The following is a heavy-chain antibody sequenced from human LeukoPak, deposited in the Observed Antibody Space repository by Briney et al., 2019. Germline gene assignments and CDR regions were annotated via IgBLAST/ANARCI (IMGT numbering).Heavy chain of an antibody. V-gene: IGHV3-30-3*01. D-gene: IGHD4-17*01. Sequence: GSLRLSCAASGFTFSSYAMHWVRQALGKGLEWVAVISYDGSNKYYADSVKGRFTISRDNSKNTLYLQMNSLRAEDTAMYYCARDSDHDYGDYNSDLDYWGQGTLVTVSS. J-gene: IGHJ4*02. CDR3: ARDSDHDYGDYNSDLDY. CDR2: ISYDGSNK. CDR1: GFTFSSYA.